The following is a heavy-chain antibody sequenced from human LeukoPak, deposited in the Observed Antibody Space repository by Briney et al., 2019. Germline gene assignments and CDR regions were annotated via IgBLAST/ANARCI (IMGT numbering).Heavy chain of an antibody. CDR2: TFYRSKWYN. CDR3: AGGRNLPWLDL. V-gene: IGHV6-1*01. J-gene: IGHJ5*02. CDR1: GDSVSSHSAA. Sequence: SQTLSRTCAISGDSVSSHSAAWNWIRPSPSRGLEWLGRTFYRSKWYNEYAVSVKSRITISPDTSKNQFPLQLKSVTPEDTALYCCAGGRNLPWLDLWGQGTLVSVSS. D-gene: IGHD2-15*01.